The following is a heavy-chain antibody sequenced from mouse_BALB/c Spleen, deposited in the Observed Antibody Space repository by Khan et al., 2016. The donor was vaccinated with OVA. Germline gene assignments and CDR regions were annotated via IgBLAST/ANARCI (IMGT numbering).Heavy chain of an antibody. V-gene: IGHV1-26*01. Sequence: IQLQQSGPELVKPGASVKMSYKASGYTFTDHYMKWVRQSHGKILEWIADINPDNGDTFYNEKFKDKATLTVDKSSSTAYMQLNSLTSEDSAVYFCAKGLWDFWGQGTTLTVSS. CDR2: INPDNGDT. D-gene: IGHD6-1*01. J-gene: IGHJ2*01. CDR1: GYTFTDHY. CDR3: AKGLWDF.